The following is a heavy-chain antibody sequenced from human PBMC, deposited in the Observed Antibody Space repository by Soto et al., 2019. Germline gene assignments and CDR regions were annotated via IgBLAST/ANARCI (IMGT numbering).Heavy chain of an antibody. CDR2: IYYSGYA. CDR3: ARPTSTDLRDPFDI. J-gene: IGHJ3*02. Sequence: QVQLQESGPGLVKPSETLSLTCTVSGASISSTRYYWGRIRQPPGQGLEWIGSIYYSGYAYYNPSLKSRVTISVDTSRDQFSLNLRSMTAADTAVYYCARPTSTDLRDPFDIWGQGIMVTVSS. CDR1: GASISSTRYY. D-gene: IGHD4-17*01. V-gene: IGHV4-39*01.